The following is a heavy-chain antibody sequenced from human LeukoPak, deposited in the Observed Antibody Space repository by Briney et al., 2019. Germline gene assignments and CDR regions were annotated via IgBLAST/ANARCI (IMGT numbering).Heavy chain of an antibody. CDR2: INSDGSST. D-gene: IGHD2-21*02. CDR1: GFTFSSYW. J-gene: IGHJ4*02. CDR3: ARDEAYCGGDCYSFFDY. Sequence: GGSLRLSCAASGFTFSSYWMHWVRQAPGKGLVWVSRINSDGSSTSYADSVKGRFTISRDNAKNTLYLQMNSLRAEDTAVYYCARDEAYCGGDCYSFFDYWGQGTLVTVSS. V-gene: IGHV3-74*01.